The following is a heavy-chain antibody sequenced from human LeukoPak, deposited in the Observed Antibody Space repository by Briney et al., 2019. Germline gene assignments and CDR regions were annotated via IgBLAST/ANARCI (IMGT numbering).Heavy chain of an antibody. CDR2: ISYAGSNK. V-gene: IGHV3-30*18. CDR3: AKDTREWELLRLFDY. J-gene: IGHJ4*02. D-gene: IGHD1-26*01. CDR1: GFTFSSYG. Sequence: PGRSLRLSCAASGFTFSSYGMHWVRQAPGKGLEWVAVISYAGSNKYYADSVKGRFTISRDNSKNTLYLQMNSLRAEDTAVYYCAKDTREWELLRLFDYWGQGTLVTVSS.